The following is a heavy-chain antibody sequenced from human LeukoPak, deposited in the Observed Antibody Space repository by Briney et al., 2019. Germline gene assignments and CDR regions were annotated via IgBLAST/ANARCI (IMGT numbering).Heavy chain of an antibody. J-gene: IGHJ4*02. CDR3: AKGLRGAYDY. CDR2: ISGSDGRT. D-gene: IGHD3-3*01. CDR1: GFTFSNYA. Sequence: GGSLRLSCAASGFTFSNYAMSWVRQAPGKGLEWVSGISGSDGRTYYADSVKGRFSISRDNSRNTLYLQLSSLRAEDTAVYYCAKGLRGAYDYWGQGTLVTVSS. V-gene: IGHV3-23*01.